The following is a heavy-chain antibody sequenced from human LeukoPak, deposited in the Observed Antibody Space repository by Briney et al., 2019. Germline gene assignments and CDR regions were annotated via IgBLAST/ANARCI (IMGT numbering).Heavy chain of an antibody. CDR3: ARDQGLLVVAGRFGY. V-gene: IGHV3-21*01. CDR1: GFTFSSYS. J-gene: IGHJ4*02. Sequence: KAGGSLRLSCAASGFTFSSYSTNWVRQAPGKGPEWVSSISSSNSYIYNADSVKGRFTISRDNAKNSLYLQMNSLRAEDTAVYYCARDQGLLVVAGRFGYWGQGTLVTVSS. D-gene: IGHD6-19*01. CDR2: ISSSNSYI.